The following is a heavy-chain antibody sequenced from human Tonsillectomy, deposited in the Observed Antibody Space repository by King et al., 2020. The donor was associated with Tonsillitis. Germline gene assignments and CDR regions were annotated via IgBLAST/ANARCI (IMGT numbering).Heavy chain of an antibody. CDR3: ARGYSSGYRVDY. CDR1: GFTFSSYW. V-gene: IGHV3-74*01. J-gene: IGHJ4*02. D-gene: IGHD6-19*01. Sequence: VQLVESGGGLVQPGGSLRLSCAASGFTFSSYWMHWGRQAPGKGLVWVSRINSDGSSTCYADSVKGRFTISRDNAKNTLYLQMNSLRAEDTAVYYCARGYSSGYRVDYWGQGTLVTVSS. CDR2: INSDGSST.